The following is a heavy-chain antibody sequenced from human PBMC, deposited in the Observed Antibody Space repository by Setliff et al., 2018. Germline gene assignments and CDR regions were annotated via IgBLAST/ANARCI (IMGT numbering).Heavy chain of an antibody. CDR1: GFTFSDYY. CDR2: ISSSGSTI. J-gene: IGHJ6*02. D-gene: IGHD2-21*02. Sequence: KTGGSLRLSCAASGFTFSDYYMSWIRQAPGKGLEWVSYISSSGSTIYYADSVKGRFTISRDNAKNSLYLQMNSLRAEDTAVYYCARELVVVTARIYYYGMDVWGQGTTVTVSS. CDR3: ARELVVVTARIYYYGMDV. V-gene: IGHV3-11*01.